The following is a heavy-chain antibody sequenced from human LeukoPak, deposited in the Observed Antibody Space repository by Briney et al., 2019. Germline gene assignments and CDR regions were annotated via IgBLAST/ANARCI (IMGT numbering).Heavy chain of an antibody. CDR2: ISSDGSNT. CDR3: ARDHNDWSQPIDY. D-gene: IGHD3-9*01. Sequence: PGGSLRLSRVASGFPFSSYWMHWVRRVPGKGLVWVSHISSDGSNTNYADSVKGRFTISRDNAKNTLYLQMNSLRAEDTAVYYFARDHNDWSQPIDYWGQGTLVTVSS. CDR1: GFPFSSYW. J-gene: IGHJ4*01. V-gene: IGHV3-74*01.